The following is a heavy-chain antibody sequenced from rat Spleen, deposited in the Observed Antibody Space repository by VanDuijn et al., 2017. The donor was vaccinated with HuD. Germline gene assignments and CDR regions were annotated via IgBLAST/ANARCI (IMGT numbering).Heavy chain of an antibody. J-gene: IGHJ3*01. D-gene: IGHD1-1*01. CDR3: ARDYSGEGFDY. CDR2: ISYDGSST. CDR1: GFTFSDYY. Sequence: EVQLVESGGGLVQPGRSLKLSCAASGFTFSDYYMAWVRQAPTKGLEWVATISYDGSSTYYRDSVKGRFTISSDNAKSTLYLQLDSLRSEDTATYYCARDYSGEGFDYWGQGTLVTVSS. V-gene: IGHV5-7*01.